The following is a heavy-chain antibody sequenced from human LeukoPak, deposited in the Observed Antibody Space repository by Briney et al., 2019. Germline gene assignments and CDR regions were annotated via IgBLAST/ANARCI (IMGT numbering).Heavy chain of an antibody. CDR3: ARIPLSTRRGYYLPYYYYYMDV. J-gene: IGHJ6*03. Sequence: ASVKVSCKASGYTFTSYGISWVRQAPGQGLEWMGWMNPNSGNTGYAQKFQGRVTMTRNTSISTAYMELSSLRSEDTAVYYCARIPLSTRRGYYLPYYYYYMDVWGKGTTVTISS. D-gene: IGHD3-22*01. CDR1: GYTFTSYG. CDR2: MNPNSGNT. V-gene: IGHV1-8*02.